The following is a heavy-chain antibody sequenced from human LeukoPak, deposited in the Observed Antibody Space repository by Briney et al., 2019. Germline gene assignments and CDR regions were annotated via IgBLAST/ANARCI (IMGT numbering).Heavy chain of an antibody. CDR2: IRSDGSDT. V-gene: IGHV3-74*01. D-gene: IGHD3-22*01. CDR3: VRDWGYDSSGYWQKYFDT. CDR1: GFTFGDYA. J-gene: IGHJ4*02. Sequence: PGRSLRLSCTASGFTFGDYAMSWVRQAPGEGLVWVSRIRSDGSDTRYAESVKGRFTISRDNAKNTVYLQMNSLRAEDTAVYYCVRDWGYDSSGYWQKYFDTWGQGTLVTVSS.